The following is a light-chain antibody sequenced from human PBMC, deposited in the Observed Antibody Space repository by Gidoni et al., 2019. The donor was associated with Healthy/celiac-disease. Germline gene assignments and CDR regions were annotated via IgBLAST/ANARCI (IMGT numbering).Light chain of an antibody. CDR2: KAS. J-gene: IGKJ2*01. CDR1: QSIRSW. V-gene: IGKV1-5*03. CDR3: QQYNSYPYT. Sequence: DNQMTESPSTLSAAVGDRGTITCRASQSIRSWLAWYQQKPGKAPKLLIYKASSLESGVPSRFSGSGSGTDFTLTISSLQPDDFATYYCQQYNSYPYTFGQGTKLEIK.